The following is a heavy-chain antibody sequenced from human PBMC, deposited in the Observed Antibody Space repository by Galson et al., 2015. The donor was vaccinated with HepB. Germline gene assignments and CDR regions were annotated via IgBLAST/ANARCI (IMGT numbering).Heavy chain of an antibody. CDR1: GFTFSSYG. CDR2: ISYDGSNK. D-gene: IGHD3-22*01. J-gene: IGHJ1*01. CDR3: AKATRYYYDSSGFQH. Sequence: SLRLSCAASGFTFSSYGMHWVRQAPGKGLEWVAVISYDGSNKYYADSVKGRFTISRDNSKNTLYLQMNSLRAEDTAVYYCAKATRYYYDSSGFQHWGQGTLVTVSS. V-gene: IGHV3-30*18.